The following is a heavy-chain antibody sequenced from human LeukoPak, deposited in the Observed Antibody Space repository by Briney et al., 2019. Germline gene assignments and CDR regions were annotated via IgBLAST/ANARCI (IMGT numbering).Heavy chain of an antibody. Sequence: SVKVSCKASGGTFSSYAISWVRQAPGQGLEWMGGIIPIFGTANYAQKFQGRVTITADESTSTAYVGLSSLRSEDTAVYYCARVRTYYYDSSGYYFDYWGQGTLVTVSS. CDR3: ARVRTYYYDSSGYYFDY. CDR2: IIPIFGTA. D-gene: IGHD3-22*01. J-gene: IGHJ4*02. CDR1: GGTFSSYA. V-gene: IGHV1-69*13.